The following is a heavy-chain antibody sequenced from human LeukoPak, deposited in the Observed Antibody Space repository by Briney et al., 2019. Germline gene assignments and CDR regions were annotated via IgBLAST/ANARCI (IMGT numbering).Heavy chain of an antibody. CDR1: GFTFSSYA. D-gene: IGHD4-11*01. CDR2: ISGSGGST. J-gene: IGHJ4*02. V-gene: IGHV3-23*01. Sequence: GGSLRLSCAASGFTFSSYAMSWVRQAPGKGLEWVSAISGSGGSTYYADSVKGRFTISRDNSKNTLYLQMNSPRAEDTAVYYCARVPGYSTLYYFDYWGQGTLVTVSS. CDR3: ARVPGYSTLYYFDY.